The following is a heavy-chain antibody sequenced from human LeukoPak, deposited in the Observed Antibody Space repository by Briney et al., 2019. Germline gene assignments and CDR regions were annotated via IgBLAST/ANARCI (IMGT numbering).Heavy chain of an antibody. D-gene: IGHD6-19*01. CDR2: ISSSGSTI. V-gene: IGHV3-48*04. Sequence: PGGSLRLSCAASGFTFSSYGMNWVRQAPGKGLEWVSYISSSGSTIYYADSVKGRFTISRDNAKNSLYLQMNSLRAEDTAVYYCARASGSSGWYHFDYWGQGTLVTVSS. CDR3: ARASGSSGWYHFDY. CDR1: GFTFSSYG. J-gene: IGHJ4*02.